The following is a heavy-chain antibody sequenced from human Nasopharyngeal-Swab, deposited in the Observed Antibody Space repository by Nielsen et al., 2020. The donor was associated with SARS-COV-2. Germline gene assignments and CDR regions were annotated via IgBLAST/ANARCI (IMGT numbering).Heavy chain of an antibody. V-gene: IGHV3-21*04. J-gene: IGHJ6*02. CDR2: ISSSSSYI. CDR3: ARIGSYVPGYCSSTSCPIHGGYGMDV. CDR1: GFTFSSYS. Sequence: GESLKISCAASGFTFSSYSMNWVRQAPGKGLEWVSSISSSSSYIYYADSVKGRFTISRDNSKNTLYLQMNSLRAEDTAVYYCARIGSYVPGYCSSTSCPIHGGYGMDVWGQGTTVTVSS. D-gene: IGHD2-2*01.